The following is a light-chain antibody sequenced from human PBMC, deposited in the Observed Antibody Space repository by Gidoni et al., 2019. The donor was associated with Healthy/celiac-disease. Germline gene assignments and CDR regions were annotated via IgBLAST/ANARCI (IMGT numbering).Light chain of an antibody. CDR1: QSVSSSY. CDR2: GAS. V-gene: IGKV3-20*01. J-gene: IGKJ2*01. CDR3: QQYGSSPEGT. Sequence: EIVLTQSPGTLSLSPGERATLSCRASQSVSSSYLAWYQQKPGQAPRLLIYGASSRATGVPDRFSGSGSGTDVTLTISRLEPEDFAVYYCQQYGSSPEGTFXXXTKLEIK.